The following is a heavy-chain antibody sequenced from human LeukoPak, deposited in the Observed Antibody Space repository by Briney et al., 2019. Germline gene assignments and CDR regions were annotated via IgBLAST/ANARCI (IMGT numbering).Heavy chain of an antibody. J-gene: IGHJ4*02. Sequence: KAGGSLRLSCAASGFTFSSYSMNWVRQAPGKGLEWVAFIPYDGSNKYYADSVKGRFTISRDNSKNTLYLQMNSLRAEDTAVYYCAKSQYSSSLFDYWGQGTLVTVSS. CDR1: GFTFSSYS. CDR2: IPYDGSNK. D-gene: IGHD6-13*01. V-gene: IGHV3-30*02. CDR3: AKSQYSSSLFDY.